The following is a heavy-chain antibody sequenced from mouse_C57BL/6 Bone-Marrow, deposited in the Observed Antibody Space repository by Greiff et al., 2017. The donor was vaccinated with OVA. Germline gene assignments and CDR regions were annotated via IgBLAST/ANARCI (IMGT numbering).Heavy chain of an antibody. V-gene: IGHV5-6*01. CDR2: ISSGGSYT. CDR3: ARPVFYYGSSPWFAY. J-gene: IGHJ3*01. CDR1: GFTFSSYG. D-gene: IGHD1-1*01. Sequence: DVHLVESGGDLVKPGGSLKLSCAASGFTFSSYGMSWVRQTPDKRLEWVATISSGGSYTYYPDSVKGRFTISRDNAKNTLYLQMSSLKSEDTAMYYCARPVFYYGSSPWFAYWGQGTLVTVSA.